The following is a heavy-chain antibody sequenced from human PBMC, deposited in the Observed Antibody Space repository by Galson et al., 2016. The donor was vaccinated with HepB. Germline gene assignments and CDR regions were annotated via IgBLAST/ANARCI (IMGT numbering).Heavy chain of an antibody. V-gene: IGHV4-39*01. CDR1: GGSISDTNYY. Sequence: LSLTCTVSGGSISDTNYYWGWIRQPPGKGLEWIGSIYFSGSTYYHPSLKSRVTISVDTSKNQFSLKLNSVTAADTAVYYCARIHYFDTGGYYLIAFDYWGQGSLVPVSS. CDR2: IYFSGST. J-gene: IGHJ4*02. D-gene: IGHD3-22*01. CDR3: ARIHYFDTGGYYLIAFDY.